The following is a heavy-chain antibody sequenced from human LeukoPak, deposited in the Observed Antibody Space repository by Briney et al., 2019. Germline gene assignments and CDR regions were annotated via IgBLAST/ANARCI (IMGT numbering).Heavy chain of an antibody. CDR3: ASWPGGWYGEDS. CDR1: GVTVSNNF. V-gene: IGHV3-53*01. Sequence: GGSLILSCAASGVTVSNNFMSWVRQAPGKGLEGVSVIYGGGSTYYADSVKGRFTISRDTSKNTLYLQMNSLRAEDTAVYYCASWPGGWYGEDSWGQGTLVTVSS. D-gene: IGHD6-19*01. J-gene: IGHJ4*02. CDR2: IYGGGST.